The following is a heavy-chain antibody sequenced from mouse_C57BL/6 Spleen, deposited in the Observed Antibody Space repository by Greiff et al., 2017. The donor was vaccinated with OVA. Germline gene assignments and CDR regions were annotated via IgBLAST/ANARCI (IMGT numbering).Heavy chain of an antibody. D-gene: IGHD2-4*01. V-gene: IGHV1-53*01. Sequence: QVQLQQPGTELVKPGASVKLSCKASGYTFTSYWMHWVKQRPGQGLEWIGNINPSNGGTNYNEKFKSKATLTVDKSSSTAYMQLSSLTSEDSAVYYCARRTYDYDGEVGAMAYWGQGTSVTVSS. J-gene: IGHJ4*01. CDR2: INPSNGGT. CDR1: GYTFTSYW. CDR3: ARRTYDYDGEVGAMAY.